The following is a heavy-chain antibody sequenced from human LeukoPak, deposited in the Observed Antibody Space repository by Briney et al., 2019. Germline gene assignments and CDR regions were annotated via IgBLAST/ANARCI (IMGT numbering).Heavy chain of an antibody. Sequence: ASVKVSCKASGYTFTGYYMHWVRQAPGQGLEWMGWINPNSGGTNYAQKFQGRVTMTRDTSISTAYMELSRLRSDDTAVYYCARVNYGSGSYYIFEYYYYYYMDVWGKGTTVTISS. V-gene: IGHV1-2*02. CDR1: GYTFTGYY. D-gene: IGHD3-10*01. J-gene: IGHJ6*03. CDR3: ARVNYGSGSYYIFEYYYYYYMDV. CDR2: INPNSGGT.